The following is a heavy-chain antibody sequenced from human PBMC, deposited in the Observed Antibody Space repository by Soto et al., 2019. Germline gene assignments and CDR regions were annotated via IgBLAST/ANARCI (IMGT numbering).Heavy chain of an antibody. Sequence: PSETLSLTCTVSGGSISSGGYYWSWIRQHPGKGLEWIGYIYYGGSTYYNPSLKSRVTISVDTSKNQFSLKLSSVTAADTAVYYCARVSGYDSSGYLSAFDIWGQGTMVTVSS. CDR1: GGSISSGGYY. D-gene: IGHD3-22*01. J-gene: IGHJ3*02. CDR2: IYYGGST. V-gene: IGHV4-31*03. CDR3: ARVSGYDSSGYLSAFDI.